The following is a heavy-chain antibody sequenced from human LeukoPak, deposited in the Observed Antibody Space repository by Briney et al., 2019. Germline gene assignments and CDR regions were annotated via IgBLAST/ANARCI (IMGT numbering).Heavy chain of an antibody. Sequence: GGSLRLSCAASGWVHWVRQAPGKGLVWVSGINNEGTGTYYADSVKGRFTISRDNAKNTVYLQMNSLSAEDTAVYYCASVFDSWGQGFLVTVSS. CDR1: GW. J-gene: IGHJ4*02. CDR2: INNEGTGT. CDR3: ASVFDS. V-gene: IGHV3-74*01.